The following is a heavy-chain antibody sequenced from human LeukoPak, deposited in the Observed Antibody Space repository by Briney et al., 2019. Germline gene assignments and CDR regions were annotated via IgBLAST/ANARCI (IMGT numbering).Heavy chain of an antibody. D-gene: IGHD6-19*01. CDR1: GGSFRGYY. CDR3: ARDSGYSSGWS. CDR2: INHSGST. Sequence: SETLSLTCAVYGGSFRGYYWSWIRQPPGKGLEWIGEINHSGSTNYNPSLKSRVTISVDTSKNQFSLKLSSVTAADTAVYYCARDSGYSSGWSWGQGTLVTVSS. V-gene: IGHV4-34*01. J-gene: IGHJ4*02.